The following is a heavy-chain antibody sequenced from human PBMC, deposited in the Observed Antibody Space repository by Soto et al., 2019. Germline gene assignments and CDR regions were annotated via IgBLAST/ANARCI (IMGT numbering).Heavy chain of an antibody. CDR1: GYTFTSYY. J-gene: IGHJ5*02. D-gene: IGHD6-19*01. V-gene: IGHV1-46*01. Sequence: ASVKVSCKASGYTFTSYYMHWVRQAPGQGLEWMGIINPSGGSTSYAQKFQGRVTMTRDTSTSTVYMELSSLRSEDTAVYYCARVNDRLGYSSGSVVQWFDPWGQGTLVTISS. CDR2: INPSGGST. CDR3: ARVNDRLGYSSGSVVQWFDP.